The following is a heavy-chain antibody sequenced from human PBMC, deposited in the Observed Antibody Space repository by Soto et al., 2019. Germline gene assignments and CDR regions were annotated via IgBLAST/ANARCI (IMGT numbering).Heavy chain of an antibody. V-gene: IGHV3-7*03. CDR2: IKQDGGEK. J-gene: IGHJ4*02. CDR1: GFIFRNYW. CDR3: GRDRDGINWGLIDS. D-gene: IGHD7-27*01. Sequence: EVQLVESGGGLVRPGGSLRLSCVASGFIFRNYWMSWVRQTPGKGLEWVATIKQDGGEKYYMDSVKGRFTVSRDNAMTTLYLQMNSLRAQDMALYFCGRDRDGINWGLIDSWGQGTLVTVSS.